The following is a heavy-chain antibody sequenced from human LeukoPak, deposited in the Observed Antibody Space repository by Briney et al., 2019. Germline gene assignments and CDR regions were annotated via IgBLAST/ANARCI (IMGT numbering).Heavy chain of an antibody. V-gene: IGHV4-59*12. CDR1: GGSISSYY. Sequence: PSETLSLTCTVSGGSISSYYWSWIRQPPGKGLEWIGYIYYSGSTNYNPSLKSRVTTSVDTSKNQFSLKLSSVTAADTAVYYCASNYGSGSYYNNGPPDYWGQGTLVTVSS. J-gene: IGHJ4*02. D-gene: IGHD3-10*01. CDR3: ASNYGSGSYYNNGPPDY. CDR2: IYYSGST.